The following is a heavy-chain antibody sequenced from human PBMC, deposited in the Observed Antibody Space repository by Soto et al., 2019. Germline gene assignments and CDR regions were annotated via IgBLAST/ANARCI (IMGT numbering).Heavy chain of an antibody. CDR1: GFTFSSYA. CDR2: ISGSGGST. D-gene: IGHD3-22*01. CDR3: AQGSSGYYYDGGSYYYYGMDV. J-gene: IGHJ6*02. Sequence: GGSLRLSCAASGFTFSSYAMSWVRQAPGKGLEWVSAISGSGGSTYYADSVKGRFTISRDNSKNTLYLQMNSLRAEDTAVYYCAQGSSGYYYDGGSYYYYGMDVWGQGTTVTVSS. V-gene: IGHV3-23*01.